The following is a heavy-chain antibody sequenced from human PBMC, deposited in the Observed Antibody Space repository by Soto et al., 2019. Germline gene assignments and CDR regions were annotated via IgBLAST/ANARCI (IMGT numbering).Heavy chain of an antibody. CDR1: GGSISSGGYY. D-gene: IGHD3-10*01. J-gene: IGHJ5*02. CDR3: ARVTPMVRGVFILQRANWFDP. Sequence: SETLSLTCTVSGGSISSGGYYWSWIRQHPGKGLEWIGYIYYSGSTYYNPSLKSRVTISVDTSKNQFSLKLSSVTAADTAVYYCARVTPMVRGVFILQRANWFDPWGQGTLVTVSS. CDR2: IYYSGST. V-gene: IGHV4-31*03.